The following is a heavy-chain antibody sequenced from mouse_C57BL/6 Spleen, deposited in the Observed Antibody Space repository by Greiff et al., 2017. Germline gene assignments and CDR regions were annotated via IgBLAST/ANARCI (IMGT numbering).Heavy chain of an antibody. CDR1: GYTFTSYW. Sequence: VQLQQPGAELVRPGSSVKLSCKASGYTFTSYWMHWVKQRPIQGLEWIGNIDPSDSETHYNQKFKDKATLTVDKSSSTAYMQLSSLTSEDSAVYYCARASGRENFDYWGQGTTLTVSS. V-gene: IGHV1-52*01. CDR2: IDPSDSET. CDR3: ARASGRENFDY. J-gene: IGHJ2*01. D-gene: IGHD6-1*01.